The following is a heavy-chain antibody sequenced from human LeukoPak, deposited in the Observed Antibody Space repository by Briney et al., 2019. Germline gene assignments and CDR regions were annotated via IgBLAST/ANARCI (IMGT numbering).Heavy chain of an antibody. Sequence: GGSLRLSCAASGFTFSSYAMSWVRQAPGKGLEWVSAISGSGGSTYYADSVKGRFTISRDNSKNTLYLQMNSLRAEDTAVYYCAKIHLGNYDFWSGSYYYYGMDVWGQGTTVTVSS. CDR2: ISGSGGST. V-gene: IGHV3-23*01. CDR1: GFTFSSYA. J-gene: IGHJ6*02. D-gene: IGHD3-3*01. CDR3: AKIHLGNYDFWSGSYYYYGMDV.